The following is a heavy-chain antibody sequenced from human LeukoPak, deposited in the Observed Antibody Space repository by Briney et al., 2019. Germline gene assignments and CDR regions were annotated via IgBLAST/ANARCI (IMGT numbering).Heavy chain of an antibody. D-gene: IGHD3-10*01. J-gene: IGHJ4*02. CDR2: IYSSGTI. CDR1: GFTFSNYA. V-gene: IGHV3-53*01. CDR3: ARVPGEHYFDY. Sequence: PGGSLRLSCAASGFTFSNYAMSWVRQAPGKGLEWVSVIYSSGTIYYADSVKGRFTISRDNSKNTLYLQMNSLRAEDTAVYYCARVPGEHYFDYWGQGTLVTVSS.